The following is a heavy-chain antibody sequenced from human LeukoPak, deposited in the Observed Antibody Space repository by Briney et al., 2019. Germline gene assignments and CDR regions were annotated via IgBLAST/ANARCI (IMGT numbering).Heavy chain of an antibody. CDR2: ISSTSSRYI. Sequence: GGSLRLSCVASGFTFSTYSMNWVRQAPGKGLEWVSCISSTSSRYIYYADSVKGRFTISRDNSKNMLYLHMNSLRAEDTAVYYCAKRGPVTGTKYFDYWGQGTLVTVSS. J-gene: IGHJ4*02. CDR1: GFTFSTYS. CDR3: AKRGPVTGTKYFDY. D-gene: IGHD6-19*01. V-gene: IGHV3-21*04.